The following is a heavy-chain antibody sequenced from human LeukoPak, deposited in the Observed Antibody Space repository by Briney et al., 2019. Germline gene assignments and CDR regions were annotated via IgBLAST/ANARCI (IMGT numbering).Heavy chain of an antibody. CDR3: ARPGPSSAAFDI. CDR2: IYYSGST. J-gene: IGHJ3*02. Sequence: SETLSLTCTVSGGSISSYYWSWIRQPPGKGLEWIGYIYYSGSTNYNPSLKNRVTISVDTSKNQFSLKLSSVTAADTAVYYCARPGPSSAAFDIWGQGTMVTVSS. V-gene: IGHV4-59*08. D-gene: IGHD3-22*01. CDR1: GGSISSYY.